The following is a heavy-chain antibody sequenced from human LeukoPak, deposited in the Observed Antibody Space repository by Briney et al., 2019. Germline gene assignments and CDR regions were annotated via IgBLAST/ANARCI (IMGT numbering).Heavy chain of an antibody. V-gene: IGHV4-38-2*02. D-gene: IGHD6-13*01. CDR1: GYSISSGYY. CDR2: IYYSGST. Sequence: SETLSLTCTVSGYSISSGYYWGWIRQPPGKGLEWIGSIYYSGSTYYNPSLKSRVTISVDTSKNQFSLKLSSVTAADTAVYYCAFIAAAGNWGQGTLVTVSS. J-gene: IGHJ4*02. CDR3: AFIAAAGN.